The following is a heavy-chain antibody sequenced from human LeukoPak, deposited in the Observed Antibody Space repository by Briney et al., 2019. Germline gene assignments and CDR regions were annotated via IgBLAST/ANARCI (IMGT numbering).Heavy chain of an antibody. J-gene: IGHJ4*02. CDR2: INAGNGNT. CDR1: GYTLTELS. Sequence: ASVKVSCKVSGYTLTELSMHWVRQAPGQRLEWMGWINAGNGNTKYSQKFQDRVTITRDTSASTAYMELSSLRSEDTAVYYCARDSHYYESSGYNQGDFDYWGQGTLVTVSS. CDR3: ARDSHYYESSGYNQGDFDY. V-gene: IGHV1-3*01. D-gene: IGHD3-22*01.